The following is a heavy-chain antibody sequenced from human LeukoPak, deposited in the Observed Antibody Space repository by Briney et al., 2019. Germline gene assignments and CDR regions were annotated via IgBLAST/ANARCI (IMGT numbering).Heavy chain of an antibody. D-gene: IGHD1-1*01. CDR1: GFTFESYP. CDR2: ESYGGRNK. CDR3: ARDRSGPGYHFNY. J-gene: IGHJ4*02. V-gene: IGHV3-30-3*01. Sequence: GTSLSLSCAASGFTFESYPMHWVRPAPGKGLVWVALESYGGRNKSYIDAVKGRFTISRDNSKNTLYLQMNSLRPEDTAVYYCARDRSGPGYHFNYWGQGTLVTVSS.